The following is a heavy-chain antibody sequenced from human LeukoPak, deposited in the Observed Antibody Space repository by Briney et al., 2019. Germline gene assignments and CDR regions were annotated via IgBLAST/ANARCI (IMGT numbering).Heavy chain of an antibody. D-gene: IGHD3-22*01. Sequence: QPGGSLRLSCAASGFTFSSYPMHWVRQAPGKGLEWLAVISYDGSEKHYADPVKGRFTISRDNSKNTVYLQMNSLRDEDTAVYYCARDPAYYDSSGYPDYWGQGTLVTVSS. CDR1: GFTFSSYP. CDR3: ARDPAYYDSSGYPDY. CDR2: ISYDGSEK. J-gene: IGHJ4*02. V-gene: IGHV3-30-3*01.